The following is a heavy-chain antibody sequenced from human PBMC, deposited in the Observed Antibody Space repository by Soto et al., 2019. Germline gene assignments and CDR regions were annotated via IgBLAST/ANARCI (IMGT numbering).Heavy chain of an antibody. J-gene: IGHJ4*02. CDR3: AKHRVGLNTDFHY. CDR1: TFTFSSYV. CDR2: ISGNGNSP. V-gene: IGHV3-23*01. Sequence: PGGSLRLSCAVSTFTFSSYVMSWVRQAPGKGLEWVSGISGNGNSPYYADSVKGRLTISRDNAKNTLYLQMNSLRAEDTAVYYCAKHRVGLNTDFHYWGQGTLVTVSS. D-gene: IGHD1-26*01.